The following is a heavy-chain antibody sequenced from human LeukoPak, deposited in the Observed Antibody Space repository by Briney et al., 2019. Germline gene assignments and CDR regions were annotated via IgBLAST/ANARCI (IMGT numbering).Heavy chain of an antibody. D-gene: IGHD3-22*01. CDR1: GYTFTCYY. CDR3: ARGTTYYYDSSGYRGVGGFDY. CDR2: INPNSGGT. V-gene: IGHV1-2*04. J-gene: IGHJ4*02. Sequence: GESLKISCKASGYTFTCYYMHWVRQAPGQGLEWMGWINPNSGGTNYAQKFQGWVTMTRDTSISTAYMELSRLRSDDTAVYYCARGTTYYYDSSGYRGVGGFDYWGQGTLVTVSS.